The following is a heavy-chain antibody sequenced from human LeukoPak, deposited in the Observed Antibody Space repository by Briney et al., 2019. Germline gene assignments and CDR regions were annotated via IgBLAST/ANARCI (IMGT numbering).Heavy chain of an antibody. V-gene: IGHV3-23*01. CDR2: ISDSGGST. CDR3: AKAPGVVVITTFGY. J-gene: IGHJ4*02. Sequence: GGSLRLSCAASGFTFSSYAMSWVRQAPGKGLEWVSAISDSGGSTYYADSVKGRFTISKDNSKNTLYLQMNSLRAGDTAVYYCAKAPGVVVITTFGYWGQGTLVTVSS. CDR1: GFTFSSYA. D-gene: IGHD3-22*01.